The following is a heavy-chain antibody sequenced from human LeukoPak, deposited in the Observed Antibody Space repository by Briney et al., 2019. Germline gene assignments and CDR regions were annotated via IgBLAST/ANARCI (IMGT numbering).Heavy chain of an antibody. Sequence: PGGSLRLSWAASGFTFSSYAMSWVRQAPGKGLEWVSAISGSGGSTYYADSVKGRFTISRDNSKNTLYLQMNSLRAEDTAVYYCAKGVFPIAVAGIDYWGQGTLVTVSS. CDR1: GFTFSSYA. J-gene: IGHJ4*02. CDR2: ISGSGGST. CDR3: AKGVFPIAVAGIDY. V-gene: IGHV3-23*01. D-gene: IGHD6-19*01.